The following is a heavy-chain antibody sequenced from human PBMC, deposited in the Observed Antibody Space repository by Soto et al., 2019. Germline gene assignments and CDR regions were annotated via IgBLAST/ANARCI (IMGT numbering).Heavy chain of an antibody. CDR3: ARELRHDGYCSSTSCYSGADY. V-gene: IGHV3-48*02. D-gene: IGHD2-2*01. Sequence: GGSLRLSCAASGFTFSSYSMNWVRQAPGKGLEWVSYISSSSSTIYYADSVKGRFTISRDNAKNSLYLQMNSLRDEDTAVYYCARELRHDGYCSSTSCYSGADYWGQGTLVTVSS. CDR1: GFTFSSYS. J-gene: IGHJ4*02. CDR2: ISSSSSTI.